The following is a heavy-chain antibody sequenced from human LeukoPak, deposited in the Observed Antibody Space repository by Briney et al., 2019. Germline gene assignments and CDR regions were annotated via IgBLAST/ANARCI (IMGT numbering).Heavy chain of an antibody. V-gene: IGHV3-30*18. CDR1: GFTFSSYG. CDR2: ISYDGSNK. Sequence: RSLRLSCAASGFTFSSYGMHWVRQAPGKGLEWVAVISYDGSNKYYADSMKGRFTISRDNSKNTLYLQMNSLRAEDTAVYYCAKVKKLLLPLDYWGQGTLVTVSS. J-gene: IGHJ4*02. CDR3: AKVKKLLLPLDY. D-gene: IGHD3-22*01.